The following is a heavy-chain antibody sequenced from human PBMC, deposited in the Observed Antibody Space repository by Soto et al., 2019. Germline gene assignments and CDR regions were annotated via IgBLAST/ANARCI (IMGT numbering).Heavy chain of an antibody. V-gene: IGHV3-23*01. CDR2: ISGSGSST. J-gene: IGHJ4*02. CDR3: ARGPRPSSAGTGAY. D-gene: IGHD6-13*01. CDR1: TSTFSNYA. Sequence: GGSLRLSCAASTSTFSNYAMTWVRQAPGKGLEWVSAISGSGSSTHYADSVKGRFFISRDNSKNTLYVQMHRLRAEDTAVYYCARGPRPSSAGTGAYWGQGTLVTV.